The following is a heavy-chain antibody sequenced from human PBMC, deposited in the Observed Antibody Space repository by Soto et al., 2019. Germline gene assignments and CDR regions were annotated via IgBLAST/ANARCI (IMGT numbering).Heavy chain of an antibody. V-gene: IGHV1-46*01. CDR2: INPNGGST. J-gene: IGHJ4*02. D-gene: IGHD2-21*01. Sequence: QVRLVQSGAEVKKPGASVKVSCKASGYIFTNYYIHWVRQAPGQGLEWMAIINPNGGSTNCAQECQGRITLTRDTSTSTGYMDLSSLTSEDTAVYYCARGLYSGDKWGQGTLVTVSS. CDR1: GYIFTNYY. CDR3: ARGLYSGDK.